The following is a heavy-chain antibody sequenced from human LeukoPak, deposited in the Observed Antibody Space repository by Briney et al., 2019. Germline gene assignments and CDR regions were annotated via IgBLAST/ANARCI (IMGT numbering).Heavy chain of an antibody. D-gene: IGHD3/OR15-3a*01. Sequence: GGSLRLSCAASGFTFNNAWMSWVRQAPGKGLEWVGRIKRKGDDGTIDYAAPVKGRFTISRDDSKNTLYLQMNRLKSEDTAVYYCTAGTGRSDFDYWGQGTLVTVSS. J-gene: IGHJ4*02. CDR1: GFTFNNAW. CDR2: IKRKGDDGTI. V-gene: IGHV3-15*01. CDR3: TAGTGRSDFDY.